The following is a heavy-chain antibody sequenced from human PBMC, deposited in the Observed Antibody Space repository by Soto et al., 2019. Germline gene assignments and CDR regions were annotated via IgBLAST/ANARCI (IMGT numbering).Heavy chain of an antibody. Sequence: GGSLRLSCAASGFTFSSYAMSWVRQAPGKGLEWVSAISGSGGSTYYADSVKGRFTISRDNSKNTLYLQMNSLRAEDTAVYYCAKVLRYFDWLLPHDAFDIWGQGTMVTVSS. J-gene: IGHJ3*02. D-gene: IGHD3-9*01. CDR2: ISGSGGST. CDR3: AKVLRYFDWLLPHDAFDI. CDR1: GFTFSSYA. V-gene: IGHV3-23*01.